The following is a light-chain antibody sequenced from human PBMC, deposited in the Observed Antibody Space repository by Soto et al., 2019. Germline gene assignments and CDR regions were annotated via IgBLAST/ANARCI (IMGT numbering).Light chain of an antibody. V-gene: IGLV2-14*03. CDR1: SSDVGGYNY. Sequence: QSALTQPASVSGSPGQSITISCTGTSSDVGGYNYVSWYQQHPGKAPKLMIYELRNRPSGVSNRFSGSKSGNTASLTISGLQAEDEADYYCSSYTSSSTLVFGTGTKVTVL. J-gene: IGLJ1*01. CDR2: ELR. CDR3: SSYTSSSTLV.